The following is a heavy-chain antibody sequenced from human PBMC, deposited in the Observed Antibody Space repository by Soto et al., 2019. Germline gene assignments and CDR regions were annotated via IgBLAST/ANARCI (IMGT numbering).Heavy chain of an antibody. D-gene: IGHD1-26*01. CDR2: ISGSGGST. CDR1: GFTFSSYA. Sequence: PVGSLRLSCAASGFTFSSYAMSWVRQAPGKGLEWVSAISGSGGSTYYADSVKGRFTISRDNSKNTLYLQMNSLRAEDTAVYYRAKDPPGRERSFDYWGQGTLVTVSS. CDR3: AKDPPGRERSFDY. V-gene: IGHV3-23*01. J-gene: IGHJ4*02.